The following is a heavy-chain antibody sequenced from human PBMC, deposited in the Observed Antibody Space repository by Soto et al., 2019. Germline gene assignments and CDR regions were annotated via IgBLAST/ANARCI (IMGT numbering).Heavy chain of an antibody. Sequence: QVLLVQSGAEVREPGSSVNVSCKASGGTFNSYAISWVRQAPGQGLEWMGGIIPAFGTGNSAQKFRGRVSITADASTTTVYMGLSGLTLEDTAVYYCARERGGYNRGDFEFWGQGTQVTVSS. CDR1: GGTFNSYA. V-gene: IGHV1-69*01. CDR3: ARERGGYNRGDFEF. CDR2: IIPAFGTG. J-gene: IGHJ4*02. D-gene: IGHD1-26*01.